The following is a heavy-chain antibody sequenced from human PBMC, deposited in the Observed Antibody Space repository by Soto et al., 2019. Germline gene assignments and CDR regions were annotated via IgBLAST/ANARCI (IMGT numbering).Heavy chain of an antibody. CDR3: AHNSAVAGTWYYYYGMDV. Sequence: XGSLELWCAASGFTFSSYAMSWVRQAPGKGLEWVSAISGSGGSTYYADSVKGRFTISRDNSKNTLYLQMNSLRAEDTAVYYCAHNSAVAGTWYYYYGMDVWGRGTTVTVSS. V-gene: IGHV3-23*01. J-gene: IGHJ6*02. CDR1: GFTFSSYA. D-gene: IGHD6-19*01. CDR2: ISGSGGST.